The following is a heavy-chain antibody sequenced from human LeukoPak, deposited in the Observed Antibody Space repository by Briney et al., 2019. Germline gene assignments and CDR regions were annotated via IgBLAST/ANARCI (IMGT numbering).Heavy chain of an antibody. CDR1: GYSFTSYW. J-gene: IGHJ3*02. Sequence: GEALKISFKGSGYSFTSYWIGWGRQMPGKGLEWRGIIYPGESDTRYSPSFQGQVTISADKSISTAYLQWSSLKASDTAMYYCARQKGSGSYLDAFDIWGQGTMVTVSS. D-gene: IGHD3-10*01. CDR3: ARQKGSGSYLDAFDI. CDR2: IYPGESDT. V-gene: IGHV5-51*01.